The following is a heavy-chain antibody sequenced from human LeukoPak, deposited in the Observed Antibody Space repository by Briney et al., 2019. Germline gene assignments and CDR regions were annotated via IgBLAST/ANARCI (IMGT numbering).Heavy chain of an antibody. V-gene: IGHV3-30*02. CDR3: ARATMTTVVTPGYYYYMDV. J-gene: IGHJ6*03. CDR1: GFTFSDYY. CDR2: IRYDGSNK. D-gene: IGHD4-23*01. Sequence: GGSLRLSCAASGFTFSDYYMSWIRQAPGKGLEWVAFIRYDGSNKYYADSVKGRFTISRDNSKNTLYLQMNSLRAEDTAVYYCARATMTTVVTPGYYYYMDVWGKGTTVTVSS.